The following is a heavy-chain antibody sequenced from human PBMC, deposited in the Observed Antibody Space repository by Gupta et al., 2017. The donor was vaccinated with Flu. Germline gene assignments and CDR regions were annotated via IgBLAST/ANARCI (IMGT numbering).Heavy chain of an antibody. CDR1: GDSFNLYF. CDR3: AREIPMIPHVFDI. V-gene: IGHV4-4*07. J-gene: IGHJ3*02. Sequence: QVQLQESGPGLVKPSETLSLTCSVSGDSFNLYFWNWIRQPAGKGLEYIGRVYSDGRTDYNPSLKSRVTMSIDTSKNQVSLKLRSVTAADTAVYYCAREIPMIPHVFDIWGQGTMVNVSS. D-gene: IGHD3-22*01. CDR2: VYSDGRT.